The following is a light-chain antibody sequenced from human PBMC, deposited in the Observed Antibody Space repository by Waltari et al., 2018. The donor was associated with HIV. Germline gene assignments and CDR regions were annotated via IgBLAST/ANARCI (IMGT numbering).Light chain of an antibody. J-gene: IGKJ5*01. CDR2: HAS. CDR1: QAISSS. CDR3: QQFNTYPQT. V-gene: IGKV1-13*02. Sequence: AIQLTQSPSSLSASVGDRVTITCRASQAISSSLAWYQQKPGKAPNLLCYHASTLESGVPSRFSGSGSGADFTLTISSLQPEDSATYYCQQFNTYPQTFGQGTQLEIK.